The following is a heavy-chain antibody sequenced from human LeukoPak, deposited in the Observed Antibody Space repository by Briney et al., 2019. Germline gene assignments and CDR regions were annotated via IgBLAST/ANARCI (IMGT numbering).Heavy chain of an antibody. J-gene: IGHJ4*02. Sequence: GGSLRLSCAASGFSFSSHGLYWVRQAPGKGLEWVTFIQYDGHYKYYADSVKGRFTISRDNSKNTLYLQMNSLRAEDTAVYYCAKDPDCTSGICYTFFDYWGQGTLVTVSS. CDR2: IQYDGHYK. D-gene: IGHD2-8*01. CDR1: GFSFSSHG. V-gene: IGHV3-30*02. CDR3: AKDPDCTSGICYTFFDY.